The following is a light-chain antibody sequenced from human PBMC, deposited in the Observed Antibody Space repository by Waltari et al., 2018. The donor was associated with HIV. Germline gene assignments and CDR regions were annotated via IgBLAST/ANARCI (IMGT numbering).Light chain of an antibody. Sequence: QSVLTQPPSPSGTPGQRVTISCSGCSSHIRTNPVFWSQHLPGTAPKVLIYPTTQLPSGVPGRFSGSKSGTSAYLAISGLQSEDEADYYCAAWDDSLNGHLVFGGGTKLTVL. CDR1: SSHIRTNP. CDR2: PTT. J-gene: IGLJ2*01. V-gene: IGLV1-44*01. CDR3: AAWDDSLNGHLV.